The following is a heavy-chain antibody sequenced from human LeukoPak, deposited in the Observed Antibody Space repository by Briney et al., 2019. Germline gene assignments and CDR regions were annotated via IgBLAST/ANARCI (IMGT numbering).Heavy chain of an antibody. Sequence: ASVKVSCKASGYTFTSYDINWVRQATGQGLEWMGWMNPNSGNTGYAQKFQGRVTMTRNTSISTAYMELSSLRSEDTAVYYCVWGSIWFGDNWFDPWGQGTLVTVSS. CDR1: GYTFTSYD. CDR2: MNPNSGNT. J-gene: IGHJ5*02. V-gene: IGHV1-8*01. CDR3: VWGSIWFGDNWFDP. D-gene: IGHD3-10*01.